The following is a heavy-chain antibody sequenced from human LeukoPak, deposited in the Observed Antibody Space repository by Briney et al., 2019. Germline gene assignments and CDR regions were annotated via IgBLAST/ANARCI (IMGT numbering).Heavy chain of an antibody. D-gene: IGHD6-25*01. CDR1: GFTFSSYA. CDR3: TRPPTPTGGSDY. Sequence: GGSLRLSCAASGFTFSSYAMSWVRQAPGRGLEWVSGISGSGDSTNYADSVKGRFTISRDDSKNTAYLQMNSLKTEDTAVYYCTRPPTPTGGSDYWGQGTLVTVSS. V-gene: IGHV3-23*01. J-gene: IGHJ4*02. CDR2: ISGSGDST.